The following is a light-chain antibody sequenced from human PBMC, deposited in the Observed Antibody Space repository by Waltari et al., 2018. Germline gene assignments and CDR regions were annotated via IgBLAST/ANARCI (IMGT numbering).Light chain of an antibody. Sequence: EIVLTPSPATLTLSPGATATLSCRASQTVRTFLAWYQQKPGQAPRLLIFDASSRATSISPKFRGSGSGTDFTLTVNNVEPEDFAVYYCQQRSSWPYTFGQGTRVDFK. CDR2: DAS. CDR3: QQRSSWPYT. CDR1: QTVRTF. J-gene: IGKJ2*01. V-gene: IGKV3-11*01.